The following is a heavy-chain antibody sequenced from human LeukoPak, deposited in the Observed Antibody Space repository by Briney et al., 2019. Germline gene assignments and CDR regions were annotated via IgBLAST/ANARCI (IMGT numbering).Heavy chain of an antibody. Sequence: SETLSLTCAVYGGSFSGYYSSWIRQPPGKGLEWIGEINHSGSTNYNPSLKSRVTISVDTSKNQFSLKLSSVTAADTAVYYCARGSGSYYAAFDYWGQGTLVTVSS. CDR2: INHSGST. D-gene: IGHD1-26*01. CDR1: GGSFSGYY. CDR3: ARGSGSYYAAFDY. J-gene: IGHJ4*02. V-gene: IGHV4-34*01.